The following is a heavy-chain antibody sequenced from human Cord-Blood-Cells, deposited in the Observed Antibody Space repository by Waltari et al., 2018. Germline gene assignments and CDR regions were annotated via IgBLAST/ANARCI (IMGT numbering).Heavy chain of an antibody. CDR2: IYHSGST. D-gene: IGHD6-6*01. CDR1: GGSISSSNW. CDR3: ARDRGIAARRGAFDI. Sequence: QVQLQESGPGLVKPSGTMSLTCAVSGGSISSSNWWSWVRQPPGKGLEWIGEIYHSGSTKCNPALKSRVTISVDKSKNQLSLKLSAVTAADTAVYYCARDRGIAARRGAFDIWGQGTMVTVAS. J-gene: IGHJ3*02. V-gene: IGHV4-4*02.